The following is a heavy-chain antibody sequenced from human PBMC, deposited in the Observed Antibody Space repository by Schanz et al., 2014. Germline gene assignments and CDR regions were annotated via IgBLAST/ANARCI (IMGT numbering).Heavy chain of an antibody. CDR2: VFPNGIT. CDR1: GGSIRSYF. Sequence: QVQLQESGPGLLKPSETLSLTCTVSGGSIRSYFWSWIRQPAGKALEWVGRVFPNGITNYNPSLKSRVPISLDTSKNHFSLTLTSLTAADTAVYYCARDTTWRLDLWGRGTLVTVSS. V-gene: IGHV4-4*07. D-gene: IGHD1-1*01. J-gene: IGHJ2*01. CDR3: ARDTTWRLDL.